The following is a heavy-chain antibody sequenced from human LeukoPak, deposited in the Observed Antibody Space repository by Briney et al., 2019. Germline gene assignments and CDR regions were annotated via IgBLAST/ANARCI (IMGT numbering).Heavy chain of an antibody. CDR1: GGTFSSYA. CDR3: ARDLRVDVYWWLFHDY. J-gene: IGHJ4*02. Sequence: VASVKVSCKASGGTFSSYAISWVRQAPGQGLEWMGRIIPIFGTANYAQKFQGRVTITTDESTSTAYMELSSLRSEDTAVYYCARDLRVDVYWWLFHDYWGQGTLATVSS. CDR2: IIPIFGTA. V-gene: IGHV1-69*05. D-gene: IGHD3-22*01.